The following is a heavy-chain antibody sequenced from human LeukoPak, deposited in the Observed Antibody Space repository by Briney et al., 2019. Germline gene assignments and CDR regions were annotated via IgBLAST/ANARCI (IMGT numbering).Heavy chain of an antibody. CDR1: GFTFSSYA. Sequence: PGGSLRLSCAASGFTFSSYAMHWVRQAPGKGLEWGAVISYDGSNKYYADSVKGRFTISRDNSKNTLYLQMDSLRAEDMAVYYCAKVAHYYGSGSYYEYYFDYWGQGTLVTVSS. V-gene: IGHV3-30-3*01. CDR2: ISYDGSNK. J-gene: IGHJ4*02. D-gene: IGHD3-10*01. CDR3: AKVAHYYGSGSYYEYYFDY.